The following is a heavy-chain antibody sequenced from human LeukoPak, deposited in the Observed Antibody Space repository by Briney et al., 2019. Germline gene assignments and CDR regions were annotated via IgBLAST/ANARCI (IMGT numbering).Heavy chain of an antibody. J-gene: IGHJ3*02. CDR3: ARDLVTVTKGFDI. D-gene: IGHD4-17*01. CDR2: ISSSGSV. V-gene: IGHV4-61*01. CDR1: RGSISGSIRSYY. Sequence: SETLSLTCTVSRGSISGSIRSYYWSWLRQPPGKGLEWIGYISSSGSVNDNPSLRSRVTISVDTSKNQFSLKLSSVTAADTAVYYCARDLVTVTKGFDIWGQGTMVSVSS.